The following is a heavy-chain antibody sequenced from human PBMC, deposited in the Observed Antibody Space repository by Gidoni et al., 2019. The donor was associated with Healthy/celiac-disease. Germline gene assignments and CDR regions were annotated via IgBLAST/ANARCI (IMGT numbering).Heavy chain of an antibody. CDR3: ARDKAAAESIDQYGMDV. CDR2: IIPIFGTA. J-gene: IGHJ6*02. CDR1: GGTFSSYA. Sequence: QVQLVQSGDEVKKPGSSVKVSCKASGGTFSSYAIGWVRQAPGQVLEWMGGIIPIFGTANYAQKCQGRVTITADESTSTAYMELSSLRSEDTAVYYCARDKAAAESIDQYGMDVWGQGTTVTVSS. V-gene: IGHV1-69*01. D-gene: IGHD6-13*01.